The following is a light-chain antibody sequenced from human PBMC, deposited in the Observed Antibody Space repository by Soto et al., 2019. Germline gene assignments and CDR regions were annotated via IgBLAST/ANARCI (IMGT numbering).Light chain of an antibody. J-gene: IGLJ2*01. CDR3: QSADSSGTKMI. CDR1: ALPKLY. CDR2: KDS. V-gene: IGLV3-25*02. Sequence: SYELTQPPSVSVSPGQTARITCSGEALPKLYTYWYQQKPGQAPVLVICKDSERPSGIPERFSGSSSGTTVTLTISGVQPEDEADYYCQSADSSGTKMIFGGGTKLTVL.